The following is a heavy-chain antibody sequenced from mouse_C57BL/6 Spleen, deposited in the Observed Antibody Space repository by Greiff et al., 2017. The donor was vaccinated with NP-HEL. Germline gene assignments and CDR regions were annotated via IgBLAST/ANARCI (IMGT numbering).Heavy chain of an antibody. D-gene: IGHD2-1*01. CDR1: GYTFTSYT. CDR2: INPSSGYT. Sequence: QVQLQQSGAELARPGASVKMSCKASGYTFTSYTMHWVKQRPGQGLEWIGYINPSSGYTKYNQKFKDKATLTADKSSSTAYMQLSSLTSEDSAGYYCARGGNYVDPMDYWGQVTSVTVSS. CDR3: ARGGNYVDPMDY. V-gene: IGHV1-4*01. J-gene: IGHJ4*01.